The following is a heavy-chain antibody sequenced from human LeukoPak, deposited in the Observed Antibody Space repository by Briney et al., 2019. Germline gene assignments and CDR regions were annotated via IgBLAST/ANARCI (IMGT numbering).Heavy chain of an antibody. J-gene: IGHJ4*02. V-gene: IGHV3-23*01. D-gene: IGHD6-6*01. Sequence: GGSLRLSCAASGFTFSSYAMSWVRQAPGKGLEWVSAISGSGGSTYYADSVKGRFTISRDNAKNTLYLQMNNLRAEDTAMYYCARDQRVTGRPDIDYWGQGTLDIVSS. CDR3: ARDQRVTGRPDIDY. CDR1: GFTFSSYA. CDR2: ISGSGGST.